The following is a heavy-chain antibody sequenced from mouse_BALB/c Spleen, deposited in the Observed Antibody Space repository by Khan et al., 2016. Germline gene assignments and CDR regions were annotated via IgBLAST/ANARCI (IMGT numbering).Heavy chain of an antibody. CDR2: IWSDGST. CDR3: VRREDGGGAMGY. Sequence: QVQLKQSGPGLVAPSQSLSITFTVSGFSLTSYGVHWVRQPPGKGLEWLVVIWSDGSTTYNSALKSRLSICKDNSKSQVFLIMNILPTDDTALYNYVRREDGGGAMGYWGQGTSVTVSS. CDR1: GFSLTSYG. D-gene: IGHD1-1*02. J-gene: IGHJ4*01. V-gene: IGHV2-6*02.